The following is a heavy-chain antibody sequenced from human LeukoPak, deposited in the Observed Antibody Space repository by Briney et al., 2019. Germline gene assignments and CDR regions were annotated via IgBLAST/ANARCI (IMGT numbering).Heavy chain of an antibody. CDR2: IDPGDSFT. Sequence: GESLRISCKGSGYSFLSYWISSMGQMPGKGLEWMGRIDPGDSFTKYRPSLEGRVTISADKSLSTVYLQWSSLKASDTAIYYCARDGGSLLSWVAHCGQGRLVTVSS. CDR1: GYSFLSYW. V-gene: IGHV5-10-1*01. CDR3: ARDGGSLLSWVAH. D-gene: IGHD2-15*01. J-gene: IGHJ4*02.